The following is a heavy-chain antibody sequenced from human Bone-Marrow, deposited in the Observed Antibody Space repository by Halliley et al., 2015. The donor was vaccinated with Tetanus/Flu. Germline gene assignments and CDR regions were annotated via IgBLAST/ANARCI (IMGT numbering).Heavy chain of an antibody. J-gene: IGHJ4*02. CDR2: VENNGMST. D-gene: IGHD6-6*01. V-gene: IGHV3-64D*06. CDR3: VKAAGSSISSEFDY. Sequence: SVVENNGMSTFYADSVKGSFTVSRDNSENTLSLQMSRLRPEDTAIYYCVKAAGSSISSEFDYWGQGTRVTVST.